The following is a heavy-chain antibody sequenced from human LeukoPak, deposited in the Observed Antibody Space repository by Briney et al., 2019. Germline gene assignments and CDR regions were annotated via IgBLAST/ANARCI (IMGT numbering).Heavy chain of an antibody. D-gene: IGHD5-24*01. Sequence: GGSLRLSCTASEFTVSRNYMLWVRQAPGKGLEWVSLIFSNGDTHYADSVKGRFTISRDTSKNTVSLQMNSLRVEDTAMYYCTRDQMNYWGQGPLVTVSS. CDR3: TRDQMNY. V-gene: IGHV3-53*01. CDR2: IFSNGDT. J-gene: IGHJ4*02. CDR1: EFTVSRNY.